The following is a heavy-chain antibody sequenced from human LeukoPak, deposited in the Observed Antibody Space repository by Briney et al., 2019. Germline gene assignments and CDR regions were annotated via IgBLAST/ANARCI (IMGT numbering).Heavy chain of an antibody. J-gene: IGHJ4*02. CDR3: AKSPYYYGSGSSRFDY. CDR1: GFTFSSYA. D-gene: IGHD3-10*01. V-gene: IGHV3-23*01. Sequence: PGGSLRLSCAASGFTFSSYAMSWVRQAPGKGLEWVSAISGSGGSTYYADSVKGRFTISRDNSKNTLYLQMNSLRAEDTAVYYCAKSPYYYGSGSSRFDYWGQGTLVTVSS. CDR2: ISGSGGST.